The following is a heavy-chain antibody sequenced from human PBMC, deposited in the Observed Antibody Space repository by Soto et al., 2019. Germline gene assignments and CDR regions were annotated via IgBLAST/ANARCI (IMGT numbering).Heavy chain of an antibody. CDR2: IDPSDSYT. CDR1: GYSFTSYW. J-gene: IGHJ6*02. V-gene: IGHV5-10-1*01. D-gene: IGHD3-10*01. CDR3: ASLHMVRGPDYYYYGMDV. Sequence: GESLKISCKGSGYSFTSYWISWVRQMPGKGLEWMGRIDPSDSYTNYSPSFQGHVTISADKSISTAYLQWSSLKASDTAMYYCASLHMVRGPDYYYYGMDVWGQGTTVTVSS.